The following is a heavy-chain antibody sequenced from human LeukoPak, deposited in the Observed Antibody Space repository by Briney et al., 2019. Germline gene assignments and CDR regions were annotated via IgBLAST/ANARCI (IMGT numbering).Heavy chain of an antibody. D-gene: IGHD3-10*01. V-gene: IGHV4-34*01. J-gene: IGHJ3*01. Sequence: KPSETLSLTCAVYGGSFSGYYWSWIRQPPGKGLEWIGEINHSGSTNYNPSLKSRVTISVDTSKNQFSLKLSSVTAADTAVYYCARLDYYVSRWGQGTMVTVSS. CDR3: ARLDYYVSR. CDR1: GGSFSGYY. CDR2: INHSGST.